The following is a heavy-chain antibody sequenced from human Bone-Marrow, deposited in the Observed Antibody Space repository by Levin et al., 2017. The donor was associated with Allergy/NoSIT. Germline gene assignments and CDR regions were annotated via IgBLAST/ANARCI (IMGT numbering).Heavy chain of an antibody. D-gene: IGHD3-9*01. CDR3: SRGLPLEVLQYCDN. CDR1: GYTFSGYF. J-gene: IGHJ4*02. CDR2: INPYSGDT. V-gene: IGHV1-2*05. Sequence: GESLKISCPASGYTFSGYFIHWVRQAPGQGLEWLGRINPYSGDTHYAQRFQGRVTMTRDTSITTGYMELSRLRSDDTVVYNCSRGLPLEVLQYCDNWGQGTLVIVSS.